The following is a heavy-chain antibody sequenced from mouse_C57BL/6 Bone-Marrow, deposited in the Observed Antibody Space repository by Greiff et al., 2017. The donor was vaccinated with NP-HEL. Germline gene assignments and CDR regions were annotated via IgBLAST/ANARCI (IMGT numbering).Heavy chain of an antibody. CDR2: IYPGSGNT. CDR1: GYSFTSYY. D-gene: IGHD2-5*01. V-gene: IGHV1-66*01. J-gene: IGHJ3*01. CDR3: ARDYSSPLAY. Sequence: VQVVESGPELVKPGASVKISCKASGYSFTSYYIHWVKQRPGQGLEWIGWIYPGSGNTKYNEKFKGKATLTADTSSSTAYMQLSSLTSEDSAVYYCARDYSSPLAYWGQGTLVTVSA.